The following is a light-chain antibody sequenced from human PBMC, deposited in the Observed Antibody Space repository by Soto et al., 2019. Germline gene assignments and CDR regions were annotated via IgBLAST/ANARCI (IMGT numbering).Light chain of an antibody. CDR2: DVS. CDR3: RSYTSSNTYV. V-gene: IGLV2-14*01. Sequence: QSVLTQPASVSGSPGQSITISCTGTSSDVGGYSFVSWYQQHPGKVPQLMIYDVSNRPSGVSNRFSGSKSGNTASLTISGLQAEDEADYYCRSYTSSNTYVFGTGTKVTVL. CDR1: SSDVGGYSF. J-gene: IGLJ1*01.